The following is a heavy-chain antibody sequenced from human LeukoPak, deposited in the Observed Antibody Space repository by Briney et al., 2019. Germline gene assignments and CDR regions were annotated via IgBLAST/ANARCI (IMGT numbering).Heavy chain of an antibody. CDR1: GFTFSSYA. V-gene: IGHV3-64D*09. Sequence: GGSLRLSCSASGFTFSSYAMHWVRQAPGKGLEYVSAISGNGGSTYYADSVKGSFTISRDNSKNTLYLQMSSLRAEDTAVYYCVKGDRSRWYYFDYWGQGTLVTVSS. J-gene: IGHJ4*02. CDR2: ISGNGGST. D-gene: IGHD6-13*01. CDR3: VKGDRSRWYYFDY.